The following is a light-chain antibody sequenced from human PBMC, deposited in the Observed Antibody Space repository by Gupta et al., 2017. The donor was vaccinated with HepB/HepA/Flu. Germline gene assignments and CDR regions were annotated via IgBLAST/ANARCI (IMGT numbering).Light chain of an antibody. J-gene: IGLJ2*01. CDR1: SSDVGYYNY. CDR3: SSYTSSSTPV. Sequence: QSALTPPASVSGSPGQSITISCTGTSSDVGYYNYVSWYQQHPGKAPQLMIFDVSNRPSGVSNRFSGSKSGNTASLTISGLQAEDEAEYYCSSYTSSSTPVFGGGTKLTVL. CDR2: DVS. V-gene: IGLV2-14*03.